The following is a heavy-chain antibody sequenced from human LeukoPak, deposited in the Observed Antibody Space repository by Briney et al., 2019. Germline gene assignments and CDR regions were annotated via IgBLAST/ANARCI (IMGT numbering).Heavy chain of an antibody. V-gene: IGHV3-21*01. CDR1: GFTFSSYS. CDR3: ARASYDSSGYYCRYFDY. CDR2: ISSSSSYI. Sequence: GGSLRLSCAASGFTFSSYSMNWVRQAPGKGLEWVSSISSSSSYIYYADSVKGRFTISRDNAKNSLYLQMNSLRAEDTAVYYCARASYDSSGYYCRYFDYWGQGTLVTVSS. J-gene: IGHJ4*02. D-gene: IGHD3-22*01.